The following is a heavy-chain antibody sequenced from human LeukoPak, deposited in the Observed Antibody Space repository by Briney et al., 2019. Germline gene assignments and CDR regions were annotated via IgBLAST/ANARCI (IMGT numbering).Heavy chain of an antibody. CDR1: GFTFSDYY. Sequence: GGSLRLSCAASGFTFSDYYMSWIRQAPGKGLEWVSYISSSGSTIYYADSVRGRFTISRDNAKNSLYLQMNSLRAEDTAVYYCARDELGLWFGELDYGMDVWGQGTTVTVSS. J-gene: IGHJ6*02. CDR2: ISSSGSTI. V-gene: IGHV3-11*01. CDR3: ARDELGLWFGELDYGMDV. D-gene: IGHD3-10*01.